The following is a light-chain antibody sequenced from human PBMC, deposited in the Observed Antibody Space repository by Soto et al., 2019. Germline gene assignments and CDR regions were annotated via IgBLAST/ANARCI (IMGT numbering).Light chain of an antibody. CDR3: QQYNGYPHT. V-gene: IGKV1-5*03. CDR1: QSISTW. J-gene: IGKJ2*01. CDR2: KAS. Sequence: DIQMTQSPSTLSTSVGDRVTITCRASQSISTWLAWYQQKPGKAPKLLIYKASSLRNGVPSRFSGSGSVTEFTLTIYSLRPDDFASYYCQQYNGYPHTFGQGTKLEIK.